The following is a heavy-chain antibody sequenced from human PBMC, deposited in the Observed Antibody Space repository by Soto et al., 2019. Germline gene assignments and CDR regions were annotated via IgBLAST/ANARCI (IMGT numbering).Heavy chain of an antibody. CDR1: GYTFTSYA. J-gene: IGHJ4*02. CDR3: ARALYSSNWSYFDY. V-gene: IGHV1-3*01. D-gene: IGHD6-13*01. Sequence: QVQLVQSGAEVKKPGASVKVSCKASGYTFTSYAMHWVRQAPGQRLEWMGWINAGNGNTKYSQKFQGRVTITRDTAASTAYMELSSLRSEDTAVYYCARALYSSNWSYFDYWGQGTLVTVSS. CDR2: INAGNGNT.